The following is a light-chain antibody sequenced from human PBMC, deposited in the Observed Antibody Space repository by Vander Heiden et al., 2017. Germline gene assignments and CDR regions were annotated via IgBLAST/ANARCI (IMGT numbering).Light chain of an antibody. Sequence: DIQMTPSPSTLSPSVVDRVTITCRASQSISKWLAWYQQKPGKAPILLIYGASSLESGVPSRCSGSGSATEFTLTISSLHPDDFATYCCQLYNSYSELTFGQGTRLEIK. J-gene: IGKJ5*01. CDR2: GAS. CDR3: QLYNSYSELT. CDR1: QSISKW. V-gene: IGKV1-5*01.